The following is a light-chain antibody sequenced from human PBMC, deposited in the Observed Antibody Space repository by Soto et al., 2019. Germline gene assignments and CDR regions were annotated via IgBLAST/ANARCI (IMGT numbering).Light chain of an antibody. V-gene: IGKV3-20*01. CDR1: QDVLNNY. J-gene: IGKJ1*01. Sequence: DIVLTQSPGTLSLSPGERATLSCRASQDVLNNYLAWFQQEPGQAPRLLISAISTRASGIPDRFSGSGSGTHFNLTISRLEPEDFAVYYCQQFGTPPWTFGQGTKVE. CDR3: QQFGTPPWT. CDR2: AIS.